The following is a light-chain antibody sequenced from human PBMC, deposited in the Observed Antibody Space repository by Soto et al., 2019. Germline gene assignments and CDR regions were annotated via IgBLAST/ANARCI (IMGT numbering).Light chain of an antibody. V-gene: IGLV2-14*01. CDR3: SSYTSGSTLV. CDR1: SSDIGGYNY. CDR2: EVD. J-gene: IGLJ2*01. Sequence: QAVVTQPASVSGSPGQSITISCTGTSSDIGGYNYVSWYQQYPGKAPKVLIYEVDNRPSGVSNRFSGSKSGNTASLTISGLQAEDEADYYCSSYTSGSTLVFGGGTKVTVL.